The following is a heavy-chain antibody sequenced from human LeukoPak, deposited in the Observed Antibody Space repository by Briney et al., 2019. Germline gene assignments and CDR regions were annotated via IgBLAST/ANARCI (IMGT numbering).Heavy chain of an antibody. CDR3: ARDPPYYDFWSGYSESYFDY. V-gene: IGHV1-2*02. CDR2: INPNSGGT. J-gene: IGHJ4*02. CDR1: GYTFTGCY. D-gene: IGHD3-3*01. Sequence: ASVKVSCKASGYTFTGCYMHWVRQAPGQGLEWMGWINPNSGGTNYAQKFQGRVTMTRDTSISTAYMELSRLRSDDTAVYYCARDPPYYDFWSGYSESYFDYWGQGTLVTVSS.